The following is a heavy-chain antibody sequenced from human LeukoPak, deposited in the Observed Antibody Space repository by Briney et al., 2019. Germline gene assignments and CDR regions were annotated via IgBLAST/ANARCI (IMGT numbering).Heavy chain of an antibody. CDR1: GFTFSSYA. CDR2: ISGSGGST. J-gene: IGHJ5*02. Sequence: PGGSLRLSFAASGFTFSSYAMSWVRQAPGKGLEWVSAISGSGGSTYYADSVKGRFTISRDNSKNTLYLQMNSLRAEDTAVYYCAKWGPHYYDILPGFDPWGQGTLVTVSS. CDR3: AKWGPHYYDILPGFDP. V-gene: IGHV3-23*01. D-gene: IGHD3-9*01.